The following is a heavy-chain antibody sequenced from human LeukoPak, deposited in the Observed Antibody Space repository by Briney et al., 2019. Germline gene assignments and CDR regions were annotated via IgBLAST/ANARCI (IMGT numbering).Heavy chain of an antibody. Sequence: SVKVSCKASGGTFSSYAISWVRQAPGQGLEWMGRIIPILGIANYAQKFQGRVTITADKSTSTAYMELSSLRSEDTAVYYCARSYYDSSGYYFGYWGQGTLVTVSS. CDR1: GGTFSSYA. D-gene: IGHD3-22*01. J-gene: IGHJ4*02. V-gene: IGHV1-69*04. CDR2: IIPILGIA. CDR3: ARSYYDSSGYYFGY.